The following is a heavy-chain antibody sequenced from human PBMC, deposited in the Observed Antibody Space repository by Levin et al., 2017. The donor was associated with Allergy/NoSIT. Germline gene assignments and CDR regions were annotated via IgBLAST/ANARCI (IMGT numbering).Heavy chain of an antibody. CDR1: GGSISSYY. CDR3: ARVDYSYGAYYFDY. V-gene: IGHV4-59*01. D-gene: IGHD5-18*01. Sequence: GSLRLSCTVSGGSISSYYWSWIRQPPGKGLEWIGYIYYSGSTNYNPSLKSRVTISVDTSKIQFSLKLSSVTAADTAVYYCARVDYSYGAYYFDYWGQGTLVTVSS. CDR2: IYYSGST. J-gene: IGHJ4*02.